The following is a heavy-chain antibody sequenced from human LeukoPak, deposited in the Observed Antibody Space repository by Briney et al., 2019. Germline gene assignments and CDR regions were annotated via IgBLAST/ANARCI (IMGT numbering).Heavy chain of an antibody. D-gene: IGHD3-16*02. Sequence: GGSLRLPCATSGFTFSNFWMHWVRQAPGKGLVWVSRITPDGGGADYMDSVRGRFTISRDNSKNTLYLHMNSLRAEDTAVYYCAKERAGYTNPYYFDYWGQGTLVTVSS. V-gene: IGHV3-74*01. CDR3: AKERAGYTNPYYFDY. CDR2: ITPDGGGA. CDR1: GFTFSNFW. J-gene: IGHJ4*02.